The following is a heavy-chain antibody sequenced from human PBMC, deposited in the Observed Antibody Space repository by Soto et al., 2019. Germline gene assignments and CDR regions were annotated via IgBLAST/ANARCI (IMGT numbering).Heavy chain of an antibody. CDR2: IGTAGDT. J-gene: IGHJ3*02. Sequence: GGSLRLSCAASGFTFSSYDMHWVRQATGKGLEWVSAIGTAGDTYYPGSVKGRFTISRENAKNSLYLQMNSLRAEDTAVYYCARDISSGYSSKGAFDIWGQGTMVTVSS. V-gene: IGHV3-13*01. CDR1: GFTFSSYD. CDR3: ARDISSGYSSKGAFDI. D-gene: IGHD6-19*01.